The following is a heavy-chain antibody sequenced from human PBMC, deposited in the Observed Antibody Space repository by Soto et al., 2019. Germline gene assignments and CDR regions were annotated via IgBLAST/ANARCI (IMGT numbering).Heavy chain of an antibody. D-gene: IGHD3-22*01. CDR3: ARASYYYDSSGYPDY. CDR1: GFSLSTSGMC. Sequence: SGPTLVNPTQTLTLTCTFSGFSLSTSGMCVSWIRQPPGKALEWLALIDWDDYKYYSTSLKTRLTISKDTSKNQVVLTMTNMDPVDTATYYCARASYYYDSSGYPDYWGQGTLVTVSS. J-gene: IGHJ4*02. V-gene: IGHV2-70*01. CDR2: IDWDDYK.